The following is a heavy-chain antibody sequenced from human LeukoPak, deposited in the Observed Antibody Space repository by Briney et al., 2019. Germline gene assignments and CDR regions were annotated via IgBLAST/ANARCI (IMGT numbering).Heavy chain of an antibody. J-gene: IGHJ4*02. CDR3: ARDDGDYAHPVDY. Sequence: GGSLRLSCAASGFTFSSYSMNWVRQAPGKGLEWVSYISVSRSTIYYADSVKGRFTISRDNAKNSLYLQLNSLRAEDTAVYYCARDDGDYAHPVDYWGQGTLVTVSS. V-gene: IGHV3-48*04. CDR1: GFTFSSYS. CDR2: ISVSRSTI. D-gene: IGHD4-17*01.